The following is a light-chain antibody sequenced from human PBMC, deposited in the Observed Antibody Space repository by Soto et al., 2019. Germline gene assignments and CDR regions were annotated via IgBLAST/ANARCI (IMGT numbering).Light chain of an antibody. J-gene: IGKJ4*01. V-gene: IGKV3-20*01. CDR1: QSVSSSF. CDR2: GAS. CDR3: RQDDNSPLT. Sequence: EIALSQSPGTLSLSPGQIATLSCRASQSVSSSFFAWYQHKPGQAPRLLIYGASSRATGIPDRFSGSGSGTDFTLTISRLDPGDFAVYYCRQDDNSPLTWGGGTKVQIK.